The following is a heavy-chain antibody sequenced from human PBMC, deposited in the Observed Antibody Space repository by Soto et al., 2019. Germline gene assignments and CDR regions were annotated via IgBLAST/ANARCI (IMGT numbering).Heavy chain of an antibody. CDR3: AREGSGWDFEY. CDR1: GFTFSSYG. D-gene: IGHD6-19*01. V-gene: IGHV3-21*01. CDR2: ISSSSSYI. J-gene: IGHJ4*02. Sequence: EVQLVESGGGLVKPGGSLRLSCAASGFTFSSYGMNWVGQAPGKGLEWLSFISSSSSYIKNADSVKGRFTISRDNAKDSLYLQMNSLRAEDTAVYYCAREGSGWDFEYWGQGTLVTVSS.